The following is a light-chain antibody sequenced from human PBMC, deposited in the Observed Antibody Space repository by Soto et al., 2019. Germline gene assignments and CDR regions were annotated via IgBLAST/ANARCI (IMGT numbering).Light chain of an antibody. Sequence: QSALTQPASVSGSPGQSITISCTGTSSDVGSYNYVSWYQHHPGKAPKLMISEVSNRPSGISNRFSGSKSGNTASLTISGLQAEDEADYYCCSYAGPSTPIYVFGTGTKLTVL. V-gene: IGLV2-14*01. J-gene: IGLJ1*01. CDR3: CSYAGPSTPIYV. CDR2: EVS. CDR1: SSDVGSYNY.